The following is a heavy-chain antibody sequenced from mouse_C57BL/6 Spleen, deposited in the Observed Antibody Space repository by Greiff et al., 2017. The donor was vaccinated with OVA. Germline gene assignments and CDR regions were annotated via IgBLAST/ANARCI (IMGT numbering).Heavy chain of an antibody. J-gene: IGHJ2*01. CDR3: ARKDGVVGC. CDR2: ISYDGSN. Sequence: VQLKESGPGLVKPSQSLSLTCSVSGYSITSGYYWNWIRQFPGNKLEWMGYISYDGSNNYNPSLKNRISITRDTSKDQCFLKLNSVTTEDTATYYCARKDGVVGCWGQGTTLTVSS. V-gene: IGHV3-6*01. CDR1: GYSITSGYY. D-gene: IGHD1-1*01.